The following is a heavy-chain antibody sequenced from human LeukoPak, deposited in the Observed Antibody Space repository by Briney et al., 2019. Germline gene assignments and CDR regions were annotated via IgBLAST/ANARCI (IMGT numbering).Heavy chain of an antibody. V-gene: IGHV1-46*01. J-gene: IGHJ4*02. CDR1: GYTFTSYY. D-gene: IGHD3-10*01. CDR3: ATEGKMVRGVYTDY. Sequence: ASVKVSCKASGYTFTSYYMHWVRQAPGQGLEWMGLINPTGGSTSYAQKFQGRVTMTRDMSTSTVYMELSSLRSEDTAVYYCATEGKMVRGVYTDYWGQGTLVTVSS. CDR2: INPTGGST.